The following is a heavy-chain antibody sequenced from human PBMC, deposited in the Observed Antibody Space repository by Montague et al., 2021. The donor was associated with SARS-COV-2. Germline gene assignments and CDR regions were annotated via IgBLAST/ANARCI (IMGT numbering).Heavy chain of an antibody. Sequence: SETLSPTCTVFGGSISSYYWSWIRQPPGKGLEWIGYTYYSGSTNYNPSLKSRVTISVDTSKNQFSLKLSSVTAADTAVYYCARGPRAFDIWGQGTMVTVSS. CDR2: TYYSGST. CDR3: ARGPRAFDI. V-gene: IGHV4-59*01. J-gene: IGHJ3*02. CDR1: GGSISSYY.